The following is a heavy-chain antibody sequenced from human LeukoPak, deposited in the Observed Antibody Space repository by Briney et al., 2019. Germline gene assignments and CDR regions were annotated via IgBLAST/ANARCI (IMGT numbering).Heavy chain of an antibody. CDR2: IWYDGSNK. Sequence: GGSLRLSCAASGFTFSSYGMHWVRQAPGKGLEWVAVIWYDGSNKYYADSVKGRFTISRDNSKNTLYLQMNSLRAEDTAVYYCALGYCSSTSCRIHEDYYYYMDVWGKGTTVTVSS. V-gene: IGHV3-33*01. D-gene: IGHD2-2*01. CDR3: ALGYCSSTSCRIHEDYYYYMDV. CDR1: GFTFSSYG. J-gene: IGHJ6*03.